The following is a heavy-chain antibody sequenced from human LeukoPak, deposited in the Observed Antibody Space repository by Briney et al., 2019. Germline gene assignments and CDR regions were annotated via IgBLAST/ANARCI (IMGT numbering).Heavy chain of an antibody. Sequence: SETLSLTCTVSGGSISSGDYYWSWIRQHPGKGLEWIGYIYYSGSTYYNPSLKSRVTISVDTSKNQFSLKLSSVTAADTAVYYCARKTTVTYYFDYWGQGTLVTVSS. CDR3: ARKTTVTYYFDY. V-gene: IGHV4-31*03. CDR1: GGSISSGDYY. CDR2: IYYSGST. D-gene: IGHD4-4*01. J-gene: IGHJ4*02.